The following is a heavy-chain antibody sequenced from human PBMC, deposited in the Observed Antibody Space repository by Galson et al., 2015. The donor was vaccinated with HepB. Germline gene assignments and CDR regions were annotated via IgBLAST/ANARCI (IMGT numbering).Heavy chain of an antibody. CDR3: ARSGSAMVSSFEY. CDR1: GFTFSSYA. Sequence: SLRLSCAASGFTFSSYAIHWVRQAPGKGLEWVAVMSYDGSNKYYADSVKGRFSISRDNSKNTLYLQMNSLRPEDTAVYYCARSGSAMVSSFEYWGQGTLVTISS. CDR2: MSYDGSNK. D-gene: IGHD5-18*01. J-gene: IGHJ4*02. V-gene: IGHV3-30-3*01.